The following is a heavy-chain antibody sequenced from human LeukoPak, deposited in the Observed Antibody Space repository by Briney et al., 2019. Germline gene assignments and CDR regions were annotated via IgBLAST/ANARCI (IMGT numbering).Heavy chain of an antibody. J-gene: IGHJ3*02. CDR1: GFTFSSYG. D-gene: IGHD1-14*01. CDR2: LSNDGSNQ. V-gene: IGHV3-30*03. Sequence: GGSLRLSCAASGFTFSSYGLHWVRQAPGKGLEWVAVLSNDGSNQYYADSVKGRFTISRDNSKNTLYLQMNSLRAEDTAVYYCARGLRKVSPDAFDIWGQGTMVTVSS. CDR3: ARGLRKVSPDAFDI.